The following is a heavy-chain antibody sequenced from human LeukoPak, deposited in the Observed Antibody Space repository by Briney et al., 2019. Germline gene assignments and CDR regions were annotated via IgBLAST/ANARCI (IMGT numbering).Heavy chain of an antibody. CDR1: GGSVSSGSYY. CDR3: ARGLVTMIGGNFDY. V-gene: IGHV4-61*01. CDR2: IYYSGST. D-gene: IGHD3-22*01. J-gene: IGHJ4*02. Sequence: SETLSLTCTVSGGSVSSGSYYWSWIRQPPGEGLEWIGYIYYSGSTNYNPSLKSRVTISVDTSKNQFSLKLSSVTAADTAVYYCARGLVTMIGGNFDYWGQGTLVTVSS.